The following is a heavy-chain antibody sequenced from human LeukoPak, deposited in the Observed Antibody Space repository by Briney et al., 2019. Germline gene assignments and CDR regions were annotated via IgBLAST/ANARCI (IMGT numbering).Heavy chain of an antibody. J-gene: IGHJ4*02. Sequence: PSETLSLTCAVYGGSFSGYYWSWIRQPPGKGLEWIGEINHSGSTNYNPSLKSRVTISVDTSKNQFSLKLSSVTATDTAVYYCARGSVFWHYFDYWGQGTLVTVSS. D-gene: IGHD2/OR15-2a*01. CDR3: ARGSVFWHYFDY. CDR1: GGSFSGYY. CDR2: INHSGST. V-gene: IGHV4-34*01.